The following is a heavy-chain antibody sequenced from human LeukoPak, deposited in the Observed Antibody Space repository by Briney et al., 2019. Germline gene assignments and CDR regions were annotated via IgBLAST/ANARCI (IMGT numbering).Heavy chain of an antibody. CDR1: GGSISSYY. CDR3: ASHSSSSSNDAFDI. J-gene: IGHJ3*02. V-gene: IGHV4-59*12. D-gene: IGHD6-6*01. Sequence: SETLSLTCTVSGGSISSYYWSWIRQPPGKGLEWIGYIYYSGSTNYNPSLKSRVTMSVDTSKNQFSLKLSSVTAADTAAYYCASHSSSSSNDAFDIWGQGTMVTVSS. CDR2: IYYSGST.